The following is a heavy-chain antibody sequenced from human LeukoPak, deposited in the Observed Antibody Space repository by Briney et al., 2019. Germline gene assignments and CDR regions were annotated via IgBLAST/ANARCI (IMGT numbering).Heavy chain of an antibody. CDR1: GGSISSYY. CDR2: IYYSGST. V-gene: IGHV4-59*12. J-gene: IGHJ5*02. D-gene: IGHD3-10*01. Sequence: SETLSLTCTVSGGSISSYYWSWIRQPPGKGLEWIGYIYYSGSTNYNPSLKSRVTISVDTSKNQFSLKLSSVTAADTAVYYCATFMVRGVIITAWGQGTLVTVSS. CDR3: ATFMVRGVIITA.